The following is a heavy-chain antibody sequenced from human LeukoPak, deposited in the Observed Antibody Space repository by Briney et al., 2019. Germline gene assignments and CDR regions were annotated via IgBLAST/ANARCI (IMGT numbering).Heavy chain of an antibody. J-gene: IGHJ6*02. D-gene: IGHD2-8*01. CDR1: GYTFTSYY. CDR3: ARDRGLRRFSYCTNGVCYHYYYGMDV. V-gene: IGHV1-46*01. CDR2: INPSGGST. Sequence: GASVKVSCKAFGYTFTSYYMHWVRQAPGQGLEWMGIINPSGGSTSYAQKFQGRVTMTRDTSTSTVYMELSSLRSEDTAVYYCARDRGLRRFSYCTNGVCYHYYYGMDVWGQGTTVAVSS.